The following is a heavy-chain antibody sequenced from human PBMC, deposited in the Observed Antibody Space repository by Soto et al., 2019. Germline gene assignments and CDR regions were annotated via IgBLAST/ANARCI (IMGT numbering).Heavy chain of an antibody. CDR1: GFTFSSYG. CDR3: ARDSQDCSGGSCYKSGAFDI. D-gene: IGHD2-15*01. Sequence: GGSLRLSCAASGFTFSSYGMHWVRQAPGKGLEWVAVIWYDGSNKYYADSVKGRFTISRDNSKNTLYLQMNSLRAEDTAVYYCARDSQDCSGGSCYKSGAFDIWGQGTMVTVSS. V-gene: IGHV3-33*01. CDR2: IWYDGSNK. J-gene: IGHJ3*02.